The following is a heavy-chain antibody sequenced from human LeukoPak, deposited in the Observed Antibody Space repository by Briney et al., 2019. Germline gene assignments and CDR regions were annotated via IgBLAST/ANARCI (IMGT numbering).Heavy chain of an antibody. V-gene: IGHV1-2*02. D-gene: IGHD3-22*01. J-gene: IGHJ6*04. CDR3: ARVVYYYDSSGPAGMDV. Sequence: ASVKVSCKASGYTFTGYYMHCVRQAPGQGLEWMGWINPNSGGTNYAQKFQGRVTMTRDTSISTAYMELSRLRSDDTAVYYCARVVYYYDSSGPAGMDVWGKGTTVTVSS. CDR1: GYTFTGYY. CDR2: INPNSGGT.